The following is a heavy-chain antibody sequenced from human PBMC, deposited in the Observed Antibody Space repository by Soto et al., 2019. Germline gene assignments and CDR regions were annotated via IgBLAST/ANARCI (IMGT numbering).Heavy chain of an antibody. J-gene: IGHJ4*02. CDR3: AMRGNSHAYFDF. CDR2: TYPGDSDT. V-gene: IGHV5-51*01. Sequence: GESLKISCKGSGSTSTSYCIAWVRQMPGKGLEWMGLTYPGDSDTRYSPSFQGQVTISADKSISTPYLQWSSLKASDSAMYYCAMRGNSHAYFDFWGQGSPATVCS. D-gene: IGHD5-18*01. CDR1: GSTSTSYC.